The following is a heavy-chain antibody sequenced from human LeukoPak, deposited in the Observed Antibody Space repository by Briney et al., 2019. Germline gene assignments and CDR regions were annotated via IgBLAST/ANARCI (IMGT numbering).Heavy chain of an antibody. V-gene: IGHV3-30*04. CDR3: ARDPSSSWYYVFYYYMDV. CDR2: ISYDGSNK. J-gene: IGHJ6*03. D-gene: IGHD6-13*01. Sequence: GGSLRLSCAASGFTFSSYAMHWVRQAPGKGLEWVAVISYDGSNKYYADSVKGRFTISRDNSKNTLYLQMNSLRAEDTAVYYCARDPSSSWYYVFYYYMDVWGKGTTVTVSS. CDR1: GFTFSSYA.